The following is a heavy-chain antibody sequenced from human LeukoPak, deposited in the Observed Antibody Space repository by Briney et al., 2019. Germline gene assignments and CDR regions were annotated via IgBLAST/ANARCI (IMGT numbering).Heavy chain of an antibody. D-gene: IGHD3-3*01. Sequence: GGSLRLSCAASGFTFSSYAVHWVRQAPGKGLEWVSFISSSSNYMSYADSVKGRFTISRDNAKNSLYLQMNSLRAEDTAVYYCARDQTAHYDFWSGYSIDYWGQGTLVTVSS. V-gene: IGHV3-21*01. CDR2: ISSSSNYM. CDR1: GFTFSSYA. CDR3: ARDQTAHYDFWSGYSIDY. J-gene: IGHJ4*02.